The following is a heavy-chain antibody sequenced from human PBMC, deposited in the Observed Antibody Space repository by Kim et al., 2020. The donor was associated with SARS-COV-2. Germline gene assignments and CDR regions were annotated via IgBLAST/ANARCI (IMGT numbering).Heavy chain of an antibody. Sequence: GGSLRLSCAASGFTFSSYGMNWVRQAPGKGLEWVSYISSSGSTIYYADSVKGRFTISRDNAKNSLYLQMNSLRAEDTAVYYCARSITMVRGVIPYYYGMDVWGQGTTVTVSS. CDR3: ARSITMVRGVIPYYYGMDV. CDR2: ISSSGSTI. V-gene: IGHV3-48*03. J-gene: IGHJ6*02. D-gene: IGHD3-10*01. CDR1: GFTFSSYG.